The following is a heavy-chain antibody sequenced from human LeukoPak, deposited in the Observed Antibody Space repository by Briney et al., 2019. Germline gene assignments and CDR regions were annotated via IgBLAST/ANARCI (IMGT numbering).Heavy chain of an antibody. D-gene: IGHD3-22*01. CDR1: GGSISSGSYY. CDR3: ARTYYYDSSGYYGFDY. J-gene: IGHJ4*02. V-gene: IGHV4-61*02. Sequence: SETLSLTCTVSGGSISSGSYYWSWIRQPAGKGLEWIGRIYTSGSTNYNPSLKSRVTISVDTSKNQFSLKLSSVTAADTAVYYCARTYYYDSSGYYGFDYWGQGTLVTVSS. CDR2: IYTSGST.